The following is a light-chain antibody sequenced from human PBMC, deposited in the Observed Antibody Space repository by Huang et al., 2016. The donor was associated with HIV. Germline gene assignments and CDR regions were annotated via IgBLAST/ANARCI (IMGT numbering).Light chain of an antibody. CDR2: AAS. CDR3: QQLNSDPRT. Sequence: IQLTQSPSSLSASVGDRVTITCRASQDISNYLAWYQQKPGSAPKLLIYAASTLQSGVPSRFRGSGSGTVFTHTISSLQPEDFATYYCQQLNSDPRTFGQGTKVEIK. CDR1: QDISNY. V-gene: IGKV1-9*01. J-gene: IGKJ1*01.